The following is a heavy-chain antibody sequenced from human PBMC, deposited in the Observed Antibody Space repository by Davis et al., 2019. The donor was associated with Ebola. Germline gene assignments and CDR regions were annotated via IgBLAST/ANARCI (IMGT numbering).Heavy chain of an antibody. V-gene: IGHV1-2*02. CDR2: INPNSGGT. CDR1: GYTFTGYY. CDR3: ARDLFFATSPLPFFDY. Sequence: ASVKVSCKASGYTFTGYYMHWVRQAPGQGLEWMGWINPNSGGTNYAQKFQGRVTMTTDTSTSTAYMELRSLRSDDTAVYYCARDLFFATSPLPFFDYWGQGTLVTVSS. D-gene: IGHD3-3*01. J-gene: IGHJ4*02.